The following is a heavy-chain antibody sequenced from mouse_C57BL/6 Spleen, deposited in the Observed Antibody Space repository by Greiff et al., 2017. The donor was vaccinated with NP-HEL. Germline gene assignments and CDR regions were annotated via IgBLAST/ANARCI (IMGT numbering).Heavy chain of an antibody. D-gene: IGHD2-4*01. J-gene: IGHJ2*01. CDR2: IYPGDGDT. V-gene: IGHV1-82*01. CDR1: GYAFSSSW. Sequence: VQLQQSGPELVKPGASVKISCKASGYAFSSSWMNWVKQRPGKGLEWIGRIYPGDGDTNYNGKFKGKATLTADKSSSTAYMQLSSLTSEDSAVYFCEGIDYPYFDYWGHGTTLTVSS. CDR3: EGIDYPYFDY.